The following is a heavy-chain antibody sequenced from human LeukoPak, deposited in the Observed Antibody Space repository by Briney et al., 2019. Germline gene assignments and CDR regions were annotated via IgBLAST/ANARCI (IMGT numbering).Heavy chain of an antibody. CDR2: IDNDGTNT. V-gene: IGHV3-74*01. J-gene: IGHJ5*02. D-gene: IGHD6-6*01. CDR1: EFTFSAHW. Sequence: SGGSLRLSCAASEFTFSAHWMDWVRQVPGKGLVYIAYIDNDGTNTNYADSVKGRFTISRDNAKNTLYLQMNSLRVEDTAVYYCVRDRPHNCFDPWGQGTLVTVSS. CDR3: VRDRPHNCFDP.